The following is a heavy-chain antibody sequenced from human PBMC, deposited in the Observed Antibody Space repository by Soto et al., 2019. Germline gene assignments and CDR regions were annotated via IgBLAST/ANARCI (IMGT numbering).Heavy chain of an antibody. D-gene: IGHD3-22*01. CDR2: IYYSGST. CDR3: ASDNSSGYYSSFDY. CDR1: GGSISSGGYY. Sequence: PSETLSLTCTVSGGSISSGGYYWSWIRQHPGKGLEWIGYIYYSGSTYYNPSLKSRVTISVDTSKNQFSLKLSSVTAADTAVYYCASDNSSGYYSSFDYWGQGTLVTVS. J-gene: IGHJ4*02. V-gene: IGHV4-31*03.